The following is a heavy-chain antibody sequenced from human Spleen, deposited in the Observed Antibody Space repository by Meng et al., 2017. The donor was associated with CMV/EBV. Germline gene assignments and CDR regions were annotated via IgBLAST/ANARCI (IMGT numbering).Heavy chain of an antibody. CDR1: GYTFTAYH. J-gene: IGHJ6*02. V-gene: IGHV1-2*02. CDR3: ARERIVPAARNYYYGMDV. D-gene: IGHD2-2*01. Sequence: ASVKVSCKAAGYTFTAYHIHWVRQAPGQGLEWMGWISPNGGATNYAQKFQGRVTMTRDTSTSTVYMELSSLRSEDTAVYYCARERIVPAARNYYYGMDVWGQGTTVTVSS. CDR2: ISPNGGAT.